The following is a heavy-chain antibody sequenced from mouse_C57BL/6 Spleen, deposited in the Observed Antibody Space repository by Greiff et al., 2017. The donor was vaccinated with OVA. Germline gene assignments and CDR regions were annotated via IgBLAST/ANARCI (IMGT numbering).Heavy chain of an antibody. CDR2: IDPSDSYT. CDR3: ARYDGYDYFDY. D-gene: IGHD2-3*01. J-gene: IGHJ2*01. Sequence: QVQLQQPGAELVMPGASVKLSCKASGYTFTSYWMHWVKQRPGQGLEWIGEIDPSDSYTNYNQKFKGKSTLTVDKASSTANMQLSSLTSEDAAVYYCARYDGYDYFDYWGQGTTLTVSS. CDR1: GYTFTSYW. V-gene: IGHV1-69*01.